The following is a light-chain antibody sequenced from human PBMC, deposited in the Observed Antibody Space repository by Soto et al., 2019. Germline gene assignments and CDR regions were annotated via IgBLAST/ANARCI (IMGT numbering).Light chain of an antibody. CDR3: SSNAGSDNLV. Sequence: QSALTQPPSASGSPGQSVTISCTGISSDVGSYIYVSWYQQHPGKAPKLMIYEVSKRPPGVPDRFSGSMSGKTASLTVSGLQAEDEADYYCSSNAGSDNLVFGGGTKLTV. CDR1: SSDVGSYIY. J-gene: IGLJ2*01. CDR2: EVS. V-gene: IGLV2-8*01.